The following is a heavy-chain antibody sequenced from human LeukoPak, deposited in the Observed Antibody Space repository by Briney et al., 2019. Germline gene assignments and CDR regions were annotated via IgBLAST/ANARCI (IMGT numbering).Heavy chain of an antibody. CDR2: ISAYNGHT. Sequence: ASVKVSCKASGYTFTTHGITWVRQAPGQGLEWMGWISAYNGHTNYAQKFHGRVTMTTDTSTNTAYTELKSLRSDDTAVYYCARGSFWFDPWGQGTLVTVSS. V-gene: IGHV1-18*01. J-gene: IGHJ5*02. CDR1: GYTFTTHG. D-gene: IGHD2-15*01. CDR3: ARGSFWFDP.